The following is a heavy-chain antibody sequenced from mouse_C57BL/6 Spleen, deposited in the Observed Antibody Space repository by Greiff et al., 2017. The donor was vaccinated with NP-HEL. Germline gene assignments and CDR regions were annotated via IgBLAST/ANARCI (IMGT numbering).Heavy chain of an antibody. D-gene: IGHD2-2*01. CDR2: IYPGSGST. Sequence: QVQLQQPGAELVKPGASVKMSCKASGYTFTSSWITWLKQRPGQGLEWIGDIYPGSGSTNYNEKFKSKATLTVDTSSSTAYMQLSSLTSEDSAVYYCARRGLPYAMDYWGQGTSVTVSS. CDR3: ARRGLPYAMDY. V-gene: IGHV1-55*01. CDR1: GYTFTSSW. J-gene: IGHJ4*01.